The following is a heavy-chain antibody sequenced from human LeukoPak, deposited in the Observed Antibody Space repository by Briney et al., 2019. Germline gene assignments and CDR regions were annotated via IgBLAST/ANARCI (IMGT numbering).Heavy chain of an antibody. CDR3: ARRKYYDSSGYYLIFDY. Sequence: SETLSLTCAVYGGSFSGYYWSWIRQPPGKGLEWIGEINHSGSTNYNPSLKSRVTISVDTSKNQFSLKLSSVTAADTAVYYCARRKYYDSSGYYLIFDYWGQGTLVTVSS. CDR2: INHSGST. V-gene: IGHV4-34*01. CDR1: GGSFSGYY. D-gene: IGHD3-22*01. J-gene: IGHJ4*02.